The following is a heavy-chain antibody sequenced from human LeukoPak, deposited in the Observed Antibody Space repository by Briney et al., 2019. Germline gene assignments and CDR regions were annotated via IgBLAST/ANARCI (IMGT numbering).Heavy chain of an antibody. Sequence: GGSLRLSCAASGFTFSSYAMHWVRQAPGKGLEWVAVISYDGSNKYYADSVKGRFTISRDNSKNTLYLQMNSLRAEDTAVYYCARGYDYGSGSPGGDAFDIWGQGTMVTVSS. CDR2: ISYDGSNK. D-gene: IGHD3-10*01. CDR3: ARGYDYGSGSPGGDAFDI. CDR1: GFTFSSYA. V-gene: IGHV3-30-3*01. J-gene: IGHJ3*02.